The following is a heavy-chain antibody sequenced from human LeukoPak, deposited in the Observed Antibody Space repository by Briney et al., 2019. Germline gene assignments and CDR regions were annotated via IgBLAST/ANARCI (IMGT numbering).Heavy chain of an antibody. CDR2: ISWNGGST. J-gene: IGHJ4*02. CDR3: ARGSGSYSTYFDF. Sequence: GGSLTLSCAASGFDFDDYGMTWVRQAPGEGLEWVSGISWNGGSTAYVDSVKGRFTISRDNAKNSLYLQMNSLRGEDTALYYCARGSGSYSTYFDFWGQGTLVTVSS. CDR1: GFDFDDYG. D-gene: IGHD1-26*01. V-gene: IGHV3-20*04.